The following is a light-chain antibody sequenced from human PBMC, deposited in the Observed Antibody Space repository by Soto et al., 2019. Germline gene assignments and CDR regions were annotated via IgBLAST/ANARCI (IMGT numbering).Light chain of an antibody. CDR1: SGHSSYA. CDR2: LNSDGSH. CDR3: CSYAGSYNYV. V-gene: IGLV4-69*01. J-gene: IGLJ1*01. Sequence: QPVLTQSPSASASLGASVKLTCTLSSGHSSYAIAWHQQQPEKGPRYLMKLNSDGSHSKGDGIPDRFSGSSSGAERYLTISSLQSEDEADYYCCSYAGSYNYVFGTGTKLTVL.